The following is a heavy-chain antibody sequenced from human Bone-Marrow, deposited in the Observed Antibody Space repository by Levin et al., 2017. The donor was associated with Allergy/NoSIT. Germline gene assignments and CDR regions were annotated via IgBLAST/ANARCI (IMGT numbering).Heavy chain of an antibody. CDR2: VNPRSGTS. J-gene: IGHJ4*02. V-gene: IGHV1-2*02. CDR3: ARGLDYYGSGTWAF. CDR1: GYTFTDNY. D-gene: IGHD3-10*01. Sequence: ASVKVSCKTSGYTFTDNYIFWVRQAPGQGLEWMGWVNPRSGTSDNARKFEGRVTLTRDTSVNTVHMELTSLTSDDTAVYYCARGLDYYGSGTWAFWGQGTLITVSS.